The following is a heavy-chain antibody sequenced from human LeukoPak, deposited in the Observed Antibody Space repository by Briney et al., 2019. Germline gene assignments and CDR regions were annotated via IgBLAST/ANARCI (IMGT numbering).Heavy chain of an antibody. J-gene: IGHJ4*02. CDR1: GYSFTAFY. CDR2: IHPRRGDT. V-gene: IGHV1-2*02. CDR3: ARDGDYGTGSYYRGCIDS. Sequence: ASAKVSCKTSGYSFTAFYIHWVRQAPGRGLEWMGWIHPRRGDTNYAQKFQGRVTMTRDTSISTAYLDLSSLRSDDTAVYYCARDGDYGTGSYYRGCIDSWGQGTPVTVSP. D-gene: IGHD3-10*01.